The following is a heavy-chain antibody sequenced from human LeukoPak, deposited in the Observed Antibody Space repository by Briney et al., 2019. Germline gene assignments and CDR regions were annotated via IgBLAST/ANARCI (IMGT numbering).Heavy chain of an antibody. V-gene: IGHV3-23*01. CDR1: GFTFSSYG. Sequence: GGSLRLSCAASGFTFSSYGMSWVRQAPGKGLEWVSAISGSGGSTYYADSVKGRFTISRDNSKNTLYLQMNSLRAEDTAVYYCAKALFGYLDAFDIWGQGTMVTVSS. CDR3: AKALFGYLDAFDI. D-gene: IGHD3-3*01. CDR2: ISGSGGST. J-gene: IGHJ3*02.